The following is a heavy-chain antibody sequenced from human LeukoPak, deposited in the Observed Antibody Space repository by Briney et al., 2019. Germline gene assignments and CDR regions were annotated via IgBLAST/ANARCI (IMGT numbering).Heavy chain of an antibody. D-gene: IGHD3-16*01. CDR2: MNPNNGNT. J-gene: IGHJ6*03. V-gene: IGHV1-8*01. CDR1: GYTFTSYD. CDR3: ARLHWESGGIYFYYYMDV. Sequence: ASVKVSCKSSGYTFTSYDINWVRQAPGQGLEWMASMNPNNGNTAYARKFQGRVTMTRNTSIGTAYLELSALRSEDTAVYYCARLHWESGGIYFYYYMDVWGKGTTVTVSS.